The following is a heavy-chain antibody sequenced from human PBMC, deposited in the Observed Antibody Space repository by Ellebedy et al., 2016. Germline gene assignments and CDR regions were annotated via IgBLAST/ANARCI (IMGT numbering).Heavy chain of an antibody. CDR2: IVWVGSSS. V-gene: IGHV3-43*01. Sequence: GGSLRLSXPASGFTFGDYNMHWVRQPPGEGLESVCIIVWVGSSSRCADSVKGRFTISRDNRENSLFLQMHSLRTEDTALYYCAKDAPNGSIDNWGQGTLVTVSS. CDR3: AKDAPNGSIDN. D-gene: IGHD6-13*01. J-gene: IGHJ4*02. CDR1: GFTFGDYN.